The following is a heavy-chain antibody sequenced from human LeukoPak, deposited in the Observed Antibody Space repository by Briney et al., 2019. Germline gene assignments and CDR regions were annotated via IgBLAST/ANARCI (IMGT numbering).Heavy chain of an antibody. Sequence: EGSLRLSCAASGFTVNNAWMSWVRQAPGKGLEWVGRIKSKTDGGTTDYAAPLKGRFTISRDDVKNTVYLQMNSLKTEDTAVYYCTTGEDLDYWGQGTLVTVSS. J-gene: IGHJ4*02. D-gene: IGHD2-15*01. V-gene: IGHV3-15*01. CDR1: GFTVNNAW. CDR2: IKSKTDGGTT. CDR3: TTGEDLDY.